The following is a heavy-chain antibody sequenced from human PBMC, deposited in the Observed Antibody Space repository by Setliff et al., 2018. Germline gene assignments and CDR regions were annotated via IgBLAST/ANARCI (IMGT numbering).Heavy chain of an antibody. CDR3: ARSAISGTTKKYYYYVDV. D-gene: IGHD1-7*01. V-gene: IGHV1-69*10. Sequence: ASVKVSCKASGGSFAITWVRQAPGQGLEWMGGTIPLLPLPNYAVKFQGRVRITADKSTNTAYMELSSLTYEDTAVYYCARSAISGTTKKYYYYVDVWGQGTTVTVSS. CDR2: TIPLLPLP. J-gene: IGHJ6*03. CDR1: GGSFA.